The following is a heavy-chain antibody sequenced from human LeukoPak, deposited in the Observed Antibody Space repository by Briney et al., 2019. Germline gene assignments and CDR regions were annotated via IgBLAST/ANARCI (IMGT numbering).Heavy chain of an antibody. CDR3: ARDTWELLRTWFDP. CDR1: GYTFTGYY. CDR2: INPNSGGT. D-gene: IGHD1-26*01. J-gene: IGHJ5*02. V-gene: IGHV1-2*02. Sequence: GASVKVSCKASGYTFTGYYMHWVRQAPGQGLEWMGWINPNSGGTNYAQKFQGRVTMTRDTSISTAYMELSRLRSDDTAVYYCARDTWELLRTWFDPWGQGTLVTVSS.